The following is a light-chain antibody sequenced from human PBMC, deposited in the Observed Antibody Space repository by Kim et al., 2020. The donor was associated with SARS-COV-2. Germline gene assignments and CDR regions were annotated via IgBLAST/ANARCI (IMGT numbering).Light chain of an antibody. Sequence: QSITISCTGTNTDIGGYNYVSWYQQHPGKAPKLLIYDVSDRPSGVSPRFSGSKSGNTASLTISGLQAEDEADYYCKSFSSSGTLMLFGGGTQLTVL. J-gene: IGLJ3*02. V-gene: IGLV2-14*03. CDR2: DVS. CDR1: NTDIGGYNY. CDR3: KSFSSSGTLML.